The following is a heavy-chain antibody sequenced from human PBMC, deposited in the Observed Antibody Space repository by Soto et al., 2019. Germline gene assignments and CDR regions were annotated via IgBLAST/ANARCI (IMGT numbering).Heavy chain of an antibody. CDR2: IIPIFGTA. V-gene: IGHV1-69*13. CDR3: ISRARDTDFDY. CDR1: GGTFSSYA. Sequence: SVKVSCKASGGTFSSYAISWVRQAPGQGLEWMGGIIPIFGTANYAQKFQGRVTITADESTSTAYMELSSLRSEDTAVYYCISRARDTDFDYWGQGTLVTFSS. D-gene: IGHD4-17*01. J-gene: IGHJ4*02.